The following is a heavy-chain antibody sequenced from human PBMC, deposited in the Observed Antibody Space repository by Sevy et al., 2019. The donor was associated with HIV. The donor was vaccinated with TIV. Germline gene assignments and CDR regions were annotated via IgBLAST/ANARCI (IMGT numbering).Heavy chain of an antibody. V-gene: IGHV3-7*03. D-gene: IGHD3-10*01. CDR3: ARVKGISMVREVIDWFDS. J-gene: IGHJ5*01. CDR1: GFIFSTYW. Sequence: GGSLRLSCAASGFIFSTYWMTWVRQAPGKGLEWVANINQDGSETNYVDSVEGRFTISRDNAKNSLYLQMNSQRVEDTAVSYCARVKGISMVREVIDWFDSWGQGTLVTVSS. CDR2: INQDGSET.